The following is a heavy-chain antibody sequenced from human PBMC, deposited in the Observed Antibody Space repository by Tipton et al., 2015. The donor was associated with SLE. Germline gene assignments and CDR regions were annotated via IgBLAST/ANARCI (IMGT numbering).Heavy chain of an antibody. J-gene: IGHJ6*03. CDR3: ARGNWIFGVVTTSGYYYYMDV. D-gene: IGHD3-3*01. CDR1: GGSINNYY. V-gene: IGHV4-59*13. CDR2: IYRNGHI. Sequence: TLSLTCTVSGGSINNYYWGWIRQSPGKGLQWIGYIYRNGHIASNPSLASRVTMSIDTSRNQFSLKLRSATAADTAVYYCARGNWIFGVVTTSGYYYYMDVWGKGTTVTVSS.